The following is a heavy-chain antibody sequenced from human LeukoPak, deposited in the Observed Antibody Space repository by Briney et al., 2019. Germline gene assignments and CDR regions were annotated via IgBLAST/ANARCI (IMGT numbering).Heavy chain of an antibody. CDR1: GFAFDTYS. D-gene: IGHD2-2*01. CDR3: ARAGSTNSWFDP. J-gene: IGHJ5*02. CDR2: ISSWSSFI. V-gene: IGHV3-21*01. Sequence: GGSLRLSCAASGFAFDTYSMTWGRQAPGKGLDWVSSISSWSSFIYSADSVTGRFTISRDNAKNSLYLQMNSLRAEDTAVYYCARAGSTNSWFDPWGQGTLVIVSS.